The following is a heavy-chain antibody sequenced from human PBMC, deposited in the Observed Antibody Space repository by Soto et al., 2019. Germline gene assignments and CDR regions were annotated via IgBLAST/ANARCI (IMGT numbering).Heavy chain of an antibody. J-gene: IGHJ4*02. CDR3: ARAGSTWRYFFEY. D-gene: IGHD2-2*01. V-gene: IGHV4-59*01. CDR2: VYYIGTT. Sequence: QVQLQESGPGLVKPSETLSLTCTVSGGSINSYYWSWIRQSPGKGLEWIGYVYYIGTTYYNPSLQSRCTISVDTSKKQSSLKVRSVTAADTAIYFCARAGSTWRYFFEYWGQGSLVTVSS. CDR1: GGSINSYY.